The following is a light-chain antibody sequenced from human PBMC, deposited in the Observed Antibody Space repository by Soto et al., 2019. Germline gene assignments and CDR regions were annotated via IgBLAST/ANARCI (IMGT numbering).Light chain of an antibody. CDR1: SSNIGSNY. J-gene: IGLJ1*01. CDR3: AAWDDSLSGGV. V-gene: IGLV1-47*01. Sequence: QSVLTQAPSASGTPGQRVTISCSGSSSNIGSNYVYWYQQLPGTAPKLLIYGNNQRPSGVPDRFSGSKSGTSASLAISGLRSEDDADYYCAAWDDSLSGGVFGTGTKLTVL. CDR2: GNN.